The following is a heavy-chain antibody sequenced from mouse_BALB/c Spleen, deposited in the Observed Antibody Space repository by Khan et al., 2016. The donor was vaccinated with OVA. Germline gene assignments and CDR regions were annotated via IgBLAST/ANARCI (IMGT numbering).Heavy chain of an antibody. J-gene: IGHJ2*01. CDR3: TRDRIDY. Sequence: QVQLKQSGAELAKPGASVKMSCKASGYTFTTYWMHWVKQRPGQGLEWIGYINTTSGYTDYNEKFKDRATLSEDKSSSTAYMQLSSLTSEDSAVYYCTRDRIDYWGQGTTLTVSS. CDR1: GYTFTTYW. V-gene: IGHV1-7*01. CDR2: INTTSGYT.